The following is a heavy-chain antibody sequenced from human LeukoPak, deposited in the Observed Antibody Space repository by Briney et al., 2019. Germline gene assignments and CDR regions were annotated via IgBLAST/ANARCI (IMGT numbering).Heavy chain of an antibody. CDR1: GFTFSSYG. J-gene: IGHJ4*02. Sequence: GGSLRLSCAASGFTFSSYGMSWVRQAPGKGLEWVSGISDSGGSTNYADSVKGRFTISRDNSKNTLYLQLNSLRAENTAVYYCAKDLRRDILTGYSDYWGQGTLVTVSS. D-gene: IGHD3-9*01. V-gene: IGHV3-23*01. CDR3: AKDLRRDILTGYSDY. CDR2: ISDSGGST.